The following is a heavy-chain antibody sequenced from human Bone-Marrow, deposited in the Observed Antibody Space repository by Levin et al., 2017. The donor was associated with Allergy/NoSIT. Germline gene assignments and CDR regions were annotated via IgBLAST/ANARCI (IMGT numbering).Heavy chain of an antibody. D-gene: IGHD6-13*01. V-gene: IGHV1-69*08. J-gene: IGHJ4*02. CDR2: IIPIVGTA. CDR1: GGTFSSYT. CDR3: ATGTLAACDY. Sequence: VKVSCKASGGTFSSYTINWVRQAPGQGLEWMGRIIPIVGTANYAQKFQGRVTITADKSTTTAYMELSSLRSEDTAVYYCATGTLAACDYWGQGTLVTVSS.